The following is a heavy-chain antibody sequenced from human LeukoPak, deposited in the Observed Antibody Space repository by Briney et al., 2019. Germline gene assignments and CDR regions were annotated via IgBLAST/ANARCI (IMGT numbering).Heavy chain of an antibody. CDR2: IYYSGST. Sequence: PSETLSLTCTVSGGSISSYYWSWIRQPAGKGLEWIGYIYYSGSTNYNPSLKSRVTISVDTSKNQFSLKLSSVTAADTAVYYCARVAVTTLGHYYYGMDVWGQGTTVTVSS. V-gene: IGHV4-59*01. J-gene: IGHJ6*02. CDR3: ARVAVTTLGHYYYGMDV. D-gene: IGHD4-17*01. CDR1: GGSISSYY.